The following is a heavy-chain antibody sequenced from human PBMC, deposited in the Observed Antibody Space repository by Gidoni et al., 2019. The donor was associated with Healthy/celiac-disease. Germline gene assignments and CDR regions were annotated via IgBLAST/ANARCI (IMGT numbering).Heavy chain of an antibody. D-gene: IGHD2-21*01. CDR1: GFTFSSYS. V-gene: IGHV3-48*01. J-gene: IGHJ4*02. CDR2: IISSSSTI. Sequence: EVQLVESGGGLVRPGGSLRLSCAAYGFTFSSYSMHWVRQAPGKGLELVSYIISSSSTIYYADSVKGRFTISRDNAKNSLYLQMNSLRAEDTAVYYWAGGEIAVFDYWGQGTLVTVSS. CDR3: AGGEIAVFDY.